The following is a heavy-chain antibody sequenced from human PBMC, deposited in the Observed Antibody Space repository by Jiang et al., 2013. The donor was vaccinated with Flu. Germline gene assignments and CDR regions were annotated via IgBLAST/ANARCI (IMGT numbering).Heavy chain of an antibody. CDR1: GGTFSSFA. CDR3: ARDQNYQQPYYYGMDV. Sequence: SGAEVKKPGSSVKVSCKASGGTFSSFAISWVRQAPGQGLEWMGRIIPILVIANYAQKFQGRVTITADKSTSTAYMELSSLRSEDTAVYYCARDQNYQQPYYYGMDVWGKGTTVTVSS. CDR2: IIPILVIA. V-gene: IGHV1-69*04. D-gene: IGHD2-2*01. J-gene: IGHJ6*04.